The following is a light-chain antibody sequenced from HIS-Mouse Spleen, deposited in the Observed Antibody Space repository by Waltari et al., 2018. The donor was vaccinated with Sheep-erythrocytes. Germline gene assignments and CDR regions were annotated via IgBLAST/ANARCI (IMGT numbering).Light chain of an antibody. CDR2: KAS. CDR3: QQYNSYSWT. V-gene: IGKV1-5*03. J-gene: IGKJ1*01. CDR1: QSISSW. Sequence: DIQMTQSPSTLSASVGDRVTITCRASQSISSWLAWYQQKPGKAPKLLSYKASSLESGVASRFSGLGSGTEVTLTISCLQPDDFATYYCQQYNSYSWTFGQGTKVEIK.